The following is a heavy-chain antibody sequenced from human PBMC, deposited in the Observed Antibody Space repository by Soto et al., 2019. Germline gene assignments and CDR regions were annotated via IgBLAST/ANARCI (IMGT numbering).Heavy chain of an antibody. CDR1: GVPLDTRGVG. J-gene: IGHJ4*02. CDR2: IYWDDDK. D-gene: IGHD1-1*01. V-gene: IGHV2-5*02. CDR3: AHTVQQLVAGRWSGYFDY. Sequence: QITLKESGPTSVKPTHILTLTCTISGVPLDTRGVGVGWIRQAPGKALEWLGIIYWDDDKRYSPSLKSRLTINMDSSKNLVVLTMTDVDPVDTVTYYCAHTVQQLVAGRWSGYFDYWGQGTLVTVSS.